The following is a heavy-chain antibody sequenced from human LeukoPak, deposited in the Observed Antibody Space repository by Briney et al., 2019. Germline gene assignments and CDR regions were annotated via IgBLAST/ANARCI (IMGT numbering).Heavy chain of an antibody. J-gene: IGHJ4*02. CDR1: GFTFSSYW. V-gene: IGHV3-7*01. CDR3: ARVSWEPTRRNFDY. Sequence: PGGSLRLSCAASGFTFSSYWMSWVRQAPGKGLEWVANIKQDGSEKYYVDSEKGRFTISRDNAKNSLYLQMNSLRAEDTAVYYCARVSWEPTRRNFDYWGQGTLVTVSS. CDR2: IKQDGSEK. D-gene: IGHD1-26*01.